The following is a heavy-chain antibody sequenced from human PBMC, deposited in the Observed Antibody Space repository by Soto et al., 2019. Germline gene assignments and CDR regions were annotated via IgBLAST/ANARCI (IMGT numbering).Heavy chain of an antibody. Sequence: GESLKISCKGSGYIFTSYWIGWVRQMPGKGLEWMGVIYPGDSDTRYSPSFQGQVIISADKSISTASLQWSSLKASDTAMYYCARPAWGYLAALYYWGQGTLVTVSS. D-gene: IGHD3-16*01. CDR2: IYPGDSDT. CDR3: ARPAWGYLAALYY. V-gene: IGHV5-51*01. J-gene: IGHJ4*02. CDR1: GYIFTSYW.